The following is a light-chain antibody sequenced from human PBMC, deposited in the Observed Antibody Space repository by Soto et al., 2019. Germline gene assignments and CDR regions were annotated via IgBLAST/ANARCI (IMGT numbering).Light chain of an antibody. CDR3: QVWDSSSDHHVV. Sequence: SYEPTQPPSGSVAPGKTARITCGGNNIGSKSVHWYQQKPGQAPVLVIYYDSDRPSGIPERFSGSNSGNTATLTISRVEAGDEADYYCQVWDSSSDHHVVFGGGTQLTLL. J-gene: IGLJ2*01. V-gene: IGLV3-21*04. CDR2: YDS. CDR1: NIGSKS.